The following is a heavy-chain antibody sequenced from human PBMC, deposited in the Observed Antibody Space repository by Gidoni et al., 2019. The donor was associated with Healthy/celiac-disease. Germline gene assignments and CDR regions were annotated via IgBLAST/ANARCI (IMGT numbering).Heavy chain of an antibody. Sequence: EVQLLASGGDLVQTGGSPRLSCAASGFTFRSDAMSWVRRAPGKGLEWVSAMSVSGGSTYYADSVKGRFTLSRDNSKNTLYLQMNSLRAEYTAVYYFAKDNSGYTVTTSPGSYWYFDLWGRGTLVTVSS. D-gene: IGHD4-17*01. V-gene: IGHV3-23*01. CDR3: AKDNSGYTVTTSPGSYWYFDL. CDR2: MSVSGGST. J-gene: IGHJ2*01. CDR1: GFTFRSDA.